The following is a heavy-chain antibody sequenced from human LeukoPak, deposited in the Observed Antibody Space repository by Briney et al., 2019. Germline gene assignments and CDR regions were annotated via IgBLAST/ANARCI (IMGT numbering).Heavy chain of an antibody. Sequence: GGSLRLSCEASGNYWMHWVRQAPGKGLVWVSHINSDGSWTSYAASVKGRFTISKDNAKNTVYLQMNSLRAEDTAVYYCVSFYETYWGRGTLVTVSS. CDR1: GNYW. CDR3: VSFYETY. J-gene: IGHJ4*02. V-gene: IGHV3-74*01. D-gene: IGHD2/OR15-2a*01. CDR2: INSDGSWT.